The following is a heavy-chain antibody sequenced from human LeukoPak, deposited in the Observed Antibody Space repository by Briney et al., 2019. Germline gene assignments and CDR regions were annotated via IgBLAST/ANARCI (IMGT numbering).Heavy chain of an antibody. J-gene: IGHJ4*02. CDR2: IYYSGSA. D-gene: IGHD6-6*01. Sequence: SETLSLICTVSGGSIGSYYWTWIRQPPRKGLEWIGYIYYSGSANYNPSLKSRVTISVDTSKKQFSLNLRSVTAADTAVYYCARWVTASSIDYWGQGTLVTVSS. CDR1: GGSIGSYY. CDR3: ARWVTASSIDY. V-gene: IGHV4-59*08.